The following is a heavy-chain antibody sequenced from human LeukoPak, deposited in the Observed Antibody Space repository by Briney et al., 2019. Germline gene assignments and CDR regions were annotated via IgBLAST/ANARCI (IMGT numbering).Heavy chain of an antibody. J-gene: IGHJ4*02. CDR2: ISHSGST. V-gene: IGHV4-59*08. CDR1: GGSVSSYY. CDR3: ARHVSSSSSAFDY. Sequence: SETLSLTCTVSGGSVSSYYWSWIREPPGKGLEWIGYISHSGSTNYNPSLKSQITISVDTSKNQFSLKLSSVTAADTAVYYCARHVSSSSSAFDYWGQGTLVTVSS. D-gene: IGHD6-6*01.